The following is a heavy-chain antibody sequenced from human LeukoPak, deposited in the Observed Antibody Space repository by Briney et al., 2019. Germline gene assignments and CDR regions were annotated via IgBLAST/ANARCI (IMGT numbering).Heavy chain of an antibody. CDR1: GGSFSGYY. D-gene: IGHD2-15*01. J-gene: IGHJ5*02. Sequence: NPSDTLSLTCAVYGGSFSGYYWSWIRHPPGKGLEWIGEIKHSGSTNYNPSLKSRVTISVDTSKNQFSLKLSSVTAADTAVYYCARGLGYCSGGSCYVSWFDPWGQGTLVTVSS. CDR2: IKHSGST. V-gene: IGHV4-34*09. CDR3: ARGLGYCSGGSCYVSWFDP.